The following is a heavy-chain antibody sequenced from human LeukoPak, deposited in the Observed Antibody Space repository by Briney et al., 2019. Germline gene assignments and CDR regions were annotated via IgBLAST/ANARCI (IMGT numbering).Heavy chain of an antibody. CDR2: IYYSGST. CDR1: GGSISTYY. D-gene: IGHD3-10*01. V-gene: IGHV4-59*01. Sequence: SETLSLTCTVSGGSISTYYWSWIRQPPGKGLEWSGDIYYSGSTDYNPSLKSRVTISVDTSKNQFSLKLSSVTAADTAVYYCATSYYYASGSLWNGMDVWGKGTTVIVSS. CDR3: ATSYYYASGSLWNGMDV. J-gene: IGHJ6*04.